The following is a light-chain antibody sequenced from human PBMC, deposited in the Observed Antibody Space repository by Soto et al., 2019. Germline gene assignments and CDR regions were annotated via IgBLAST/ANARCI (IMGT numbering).Light chain of an antibody. J-gene: IGKJ2*01. CDR2: GAS. V-gene: IGKV1-12*01. CDR1: QDVNIW. CDR3: QQVNTFPYT. Sequence: DIQMTQSPSSVAASVGDRVTITCRASQDVNIWLAWYQQRPGKAPKLLIFGASNLHSGAPSRFSGSGIGSDFTLTISGLEPEDSATYYCQQVNTFPYTFGQGTTVEIK.